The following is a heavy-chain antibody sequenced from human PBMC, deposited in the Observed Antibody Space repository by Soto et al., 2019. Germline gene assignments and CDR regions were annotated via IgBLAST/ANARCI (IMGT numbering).Heavy chain of an antibody. CDR1: GASIGSSGYF. D-gene: IGHD3-16*01. CDR3: ARHQGEGWFDP. CDR2: ISYSGSK. Sequence: SETLSLTCTVSGASIGSSGYFWAWIRQAPGEGLEWFGTISYSGSKYYNPSLRNRITISADSSKTQFSLTLSSVTAADTAVYFCARHQGEGWFDPWGQGTLVTVSS. V-gene: IGHV4-39*01. J-gene: IGHJ5*02.